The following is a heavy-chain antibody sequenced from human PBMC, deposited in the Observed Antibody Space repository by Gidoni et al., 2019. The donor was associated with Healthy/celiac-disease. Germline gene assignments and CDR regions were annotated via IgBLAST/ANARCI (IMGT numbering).Heavy chain of an antibody. CDR3: ARMCWGAIYSSPYNWFDP. D-gene: IGHD3-16*01. J-gene: IGHJ5*02. CDR2: T. Sequence: TYYNPSLKSRVTISVDTSKNQFSLKLSSVTAADTAVYYCARMCWGAIYSSPYNWFDPWGQGTLVTVSS. V-gene: IGHV4-31*02.